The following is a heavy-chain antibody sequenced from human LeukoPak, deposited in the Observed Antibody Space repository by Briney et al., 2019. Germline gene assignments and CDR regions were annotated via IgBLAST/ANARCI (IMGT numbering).Heavy chain of an antibody. CDR3: ARDREQAGFDY. CDR2: ISSSSSYI. Sequence: GGSLRLSCAASGFTFSSYSMNWVRQAPGKGLEWVSSISSSSSYIYHADSVKGRFTISRDNAKNSLYLQMNSLRAEDTAVYYCARDREQAGFDYWGQGTLVTVSS. CDR1: GFTFSSYS. V-gene: IGHV3-21*01. D-gene: IGHD1-26*01. J-gene: IGHJ4*02.